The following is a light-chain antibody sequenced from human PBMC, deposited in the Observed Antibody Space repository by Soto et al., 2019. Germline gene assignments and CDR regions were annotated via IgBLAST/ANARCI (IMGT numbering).Light chain of an antibody. CDR2: DAS. J-gene: IGKJ1*01. CDR3: QQYNNYEWT. CDR1: QGISSA. Sequence: AIQLTQSPSSLSASVGDRVTITCRASQGISSALAWYQQKPGKAPKVLIYDASSLESGVPSRFSGSGSGTEFTLTISSLQPDDSAIYYCQQYNNYEWTFGQGTKVDIK. V-gene: IGKV1D-13*01.